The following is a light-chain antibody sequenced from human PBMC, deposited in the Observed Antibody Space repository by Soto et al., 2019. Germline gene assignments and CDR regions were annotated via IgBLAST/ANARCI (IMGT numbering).Light chain of an antibody. J-gene: IGKJ1*01. CDR3: QQYNNWPRT. CDR1: QSVSIL. V-gene: IGKV3-15*01. CDR2: GAT. Sequence: IVMTQSPATLSLSAGERATLSCRASQSVSILLAWYQQKHGQAPRLLIHGATTRATGIPARFSGCVSGTEGTITISSLKSEDGSVYYCQQYNNWPRTFGQGTKVDIK.